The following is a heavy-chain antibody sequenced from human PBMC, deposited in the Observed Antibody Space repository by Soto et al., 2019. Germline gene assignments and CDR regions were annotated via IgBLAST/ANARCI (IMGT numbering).Heavy chain of an antibody. CDR2: TSTSSSYI. D-gene: IGHD3-16*01. J-gene: IGHJ4*02. Sequence: WGSLRISCASSVFTFSIYSMNWVRQAPGKGLDWVSSTSTSSSYIYYADSVKGRFTISRDNSKKSLYLQMNSLRAEDTAVYYCARAGGDGIDYWGQGTLVTVSS. CDR3: ARAGGDGIDY. V-gene: IGHV3-21*04. CDR1: VFTFSIYS.